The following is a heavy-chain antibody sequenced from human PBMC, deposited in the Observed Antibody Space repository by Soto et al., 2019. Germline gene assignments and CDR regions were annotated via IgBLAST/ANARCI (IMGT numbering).Heavy chain of an antibody. CDR1: GGSVSSNNW. V-gene: IGHV4-4*02. CDR3: ARHIAVAGTRGFDY. J-gene: IGHJ4*02. D-gene: IGHD6-19*01. Sequence: QVQLQESGPGLVKPSGTLSLTCVVSGGSVSSNNWWSWVRQPPGKGLEWIGEIYRSGTTNYNPSLKSRVTISMDKSNNLISLNVISLTVADTAVYYCARHIAVAGTRGFDYWGQGTLVTVSS. CDR2: IYRSGTT.